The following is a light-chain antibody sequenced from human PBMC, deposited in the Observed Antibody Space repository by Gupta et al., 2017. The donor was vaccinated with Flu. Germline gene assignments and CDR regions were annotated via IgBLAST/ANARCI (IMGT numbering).Light chain of an antibody. CDR2: DAS. Sequence: ESQIPQSPSSLSASVGDRVTITCQASQDISNYLNWYQQKPGKAPKLLIYDASNLETGVPSRFSGSGSGTDFTFTISSLQPEDIATYYCQQYDNLPLTFGGGTKVEIK. CDR1: QDISNY. V-gene: IGKV1-33*01. J-gene: IGKJ4*01. CDR3: QQYDNLPLT.